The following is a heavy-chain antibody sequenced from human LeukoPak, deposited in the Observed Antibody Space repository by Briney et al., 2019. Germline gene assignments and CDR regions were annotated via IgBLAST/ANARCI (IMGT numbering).Heavy chain of an antibody. J-gene: IGHJ4*02. CDR3: ARIRDTAMVFFDY. Sequence: SETLSLTCAVYGGSFSGYYWSWIRQPPGKGLEWIGEINHSGSTNYNPSLKSRVTTSVDTSKNQFSLKLSSVTAADTAVYYCARIRDTAMVFFDYWGQGTLVTVSS. V-gene: IGHV4-34*01. D-gene: IGHD5-18*01. CDR1: GGSFSGYY. CDR2: INHSGST.